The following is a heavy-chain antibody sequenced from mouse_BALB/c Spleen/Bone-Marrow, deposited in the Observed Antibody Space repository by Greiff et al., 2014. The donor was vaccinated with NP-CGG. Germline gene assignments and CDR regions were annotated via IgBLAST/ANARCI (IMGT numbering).Heavy chain of an antibody. CDR1: GYNFTSYW. D-gene: IGHD4-1*01. Sequence: QVQLQQPGAELVKPGTSVKLSCKASGYNFTSYWINWVKLRPGQGLEWIGDIYPGSGSTNYNEKFKSKATLTVDTSSSTAYVQLSSLASEDSALYYCARGAWANWDYFDYWGQGTTLTVSS. CDR3: ARGAWANWDYFDY. V-gene: IGHV1-55*01. CDR2: IYPGSGST. J-gene: IGHJ2*01.